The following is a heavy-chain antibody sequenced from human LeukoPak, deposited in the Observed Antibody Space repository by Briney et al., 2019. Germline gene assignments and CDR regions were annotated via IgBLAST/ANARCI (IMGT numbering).Heavy chain of an antibody. CDR1: GVTFSSYW. CDR3: ARDRALYDSRRGYYYTEDDY. Sequence: PGGSLRLSCAASGVTFSSYWMSWVRQSPGKGLEWVANMNPDGSEKYSLDSEKGRFTSSRDNAKSSLYLQMNSLRGDDTAVYYCARDRALYDSRRGYYYTEDDYWGQGTLVTVSA. CDR2: MNPDGSEK. J-gene: IGHJ4*02. V-gene: IGHV3-7*01. D-gene: IGHD3-22*01.